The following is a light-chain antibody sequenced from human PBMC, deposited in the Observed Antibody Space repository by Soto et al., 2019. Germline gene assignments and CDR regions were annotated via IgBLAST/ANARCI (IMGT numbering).Light chain of an antibody. Sequence: QSALTQPASVSGSAGQSITISCSGSSSNIGGNSVSWYQQLPGTAPKLLIYDDNKRPSGIPDRFSGSKSGTSATLGITGFQTGDEADYYCGSWDSSLSAYVFGTGTKLTVL. J-gene: IGLJ1*01. CDR1: SSNIGGNS. V-gene: IGLV1-51*01. CDR3: GSWDSSLSAYV. CDR2: DDN.